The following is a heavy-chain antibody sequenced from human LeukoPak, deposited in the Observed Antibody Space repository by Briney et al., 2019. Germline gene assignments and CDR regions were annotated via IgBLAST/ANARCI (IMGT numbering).Heavy chain of an antibody. V-gene: IGHV3-30*02. CDR3: ARDLGFAGTTEGFDY. CDR2: IRYDGNNK. D-gene: IGHD1-7*01. J-gene: IGHJ4*02. CDR1: GFTFSHYG. Sequence: GGSLRLSCAVSGFTFSHYGMHWVRQAPGKGLEWVTFIRYDGNNKYYADSVKGRFTISRDNAKNSLYLQMNSLRVEDTAVYYCARDLGFAGTTEGFDYRGQGTLVTVSS.